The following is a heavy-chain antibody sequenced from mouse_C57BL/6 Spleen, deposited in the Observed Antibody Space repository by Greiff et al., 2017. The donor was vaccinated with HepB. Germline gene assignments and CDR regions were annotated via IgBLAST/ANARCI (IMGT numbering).Heavy chain of an antibody. J-gene: IGHJ4*01. CDR1: GYTFTSYT. Sequence: VQLQQSGAELARPGASVKMSCKASGYTFTSYTMHWVKQRPGQGLEWIGYINPSSGYTKYNQKFKDKATVTADKSSSTAYMQLSSLTSEDSAVYYCARADYYAMDYWGQGTSVTVSS. V-gene: IGHV1-4*01. CDR2: INPSSGYT. CDR3: ARADYYAMDY.